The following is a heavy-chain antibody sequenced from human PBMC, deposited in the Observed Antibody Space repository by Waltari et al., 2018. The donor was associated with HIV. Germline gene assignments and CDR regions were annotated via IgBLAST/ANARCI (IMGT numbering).Heavy chain of an antibody. CDR2: ISGSGDST. V-gene: IGHV3-23*01. J-gene: IGHJ4*02. D-gene: IGHD2-8*01. CDR3: ANNGSPDGSQTDC. CDR1: GFSFQNYA. Sequence: EVQLLESGGGLVQPGGSLRLSCAASGFSFQNYAMTWVRQAPGKGLEWVSGISGSGDSTYSADFVKGRFTISRDNSKNTLYLQMDSLRVEDTAVYYCANNGSPDGSQTDCWGQGTLVTVSA.